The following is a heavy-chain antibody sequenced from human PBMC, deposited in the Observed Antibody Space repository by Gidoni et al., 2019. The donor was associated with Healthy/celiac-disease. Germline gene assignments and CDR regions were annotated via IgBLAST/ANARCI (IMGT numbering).Heavy chain of an antibody. V-gene: IGHV1-2*06. Sequence: QVQLVQSGDEVTKPGDSVKVFCQAPGYTFTRYYMHWVRQAPGQGLEWMGRNNLISGGTNDAQKFQGSVTMTRDTTISTAYMELSRLRSDDTAVYYCSRDGIGGGDILGQGTMVTVSS. CDR1: GYTFTRYY. CDR2: NNLISGGT. J-gene: IGHJ3*02. D-gene: IGHD1-26*01. CDR3: SRDGIGGGDI.